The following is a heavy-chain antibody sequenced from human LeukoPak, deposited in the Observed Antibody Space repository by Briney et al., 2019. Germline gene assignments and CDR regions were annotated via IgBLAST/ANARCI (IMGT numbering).Heavy chain of an antibody. CDR3: AGGRSNYYGMTS. D-gene: IGHD1-26*01. Sequence: SETLSLTCSVSDGSINSYYCNWIRRPPGKGLEWIGYIYYNGNTNYSPSLKSRVTMSVDTSKNLFSLKVSSVTAADTAVYYCAGGRSNYYGMTSGAKGPRSPSP. J-gene: IGHJ6*02. V-gene: IGHV4-59*01. CDR2: IYYNGNT. CDR1: DGSINSYY.